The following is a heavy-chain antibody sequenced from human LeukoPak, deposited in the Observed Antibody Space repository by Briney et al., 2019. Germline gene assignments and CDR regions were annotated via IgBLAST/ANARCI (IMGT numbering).Heavy chain of an antibody. CDR3: ARERRSSSPGEQQLVRAFDI. CDR2: INTNTGNP. CDR1: GYTFTNYA. V-gene: IGHV7-4-1*02. D-gene: IGHD6-13*01. Sequence: EASVKVSCKASGYTFTNYAMNWVRQAPGQGLEWMGWINTNTGNPTYAQGFTGRFVFSLDTSVGTAYLQISSLKAEDTAMYYCARERRSSSPGEQQLVRAFDIWGQGTMVTVSS. J-gene: IGHJ3*02.